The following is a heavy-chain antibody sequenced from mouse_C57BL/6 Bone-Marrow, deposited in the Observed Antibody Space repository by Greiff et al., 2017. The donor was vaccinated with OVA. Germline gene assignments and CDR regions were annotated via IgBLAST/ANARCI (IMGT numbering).Heavy chain of an antibody. Sequence: VQLQQSGAELVKPGASVKISCKASGNAFSSYWRNWVKRRPGKGLGWIGQIYPGEGDTNYNGKFKGKATLTADKSSSTAYMQLSSLTSEDSAVYFCARRGLRDYAMDYWGQGTSVTVSS. J-gene: IGHJ4*01. CDR2: IYPGEGDT. V-gene: IGHV1-80*01. CDR3: ARRGLRDYAMDY. CDR1: GNAFSSYW. D-gene: IGHD3-2*02.